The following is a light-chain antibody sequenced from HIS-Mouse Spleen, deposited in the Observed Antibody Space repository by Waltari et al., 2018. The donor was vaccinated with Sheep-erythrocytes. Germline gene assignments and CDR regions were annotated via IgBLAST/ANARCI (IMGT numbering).Light chain of an antibody. V-gene: IGKV1-8*01. CDR1: QGISSY. J-gene: IGKJ2*01. Sequence: AIRMTQSPSSLSASTGDRVTITCRASQGISSYLAVYQQKPGKTPKRLIHAASTLQSRVLSRFRGSGAGTDFTRTISCLQSEDFATYYCQQYYSYPYTFGQGTKGEIK. CDR3: QQYYSYPYT. CDR2: AAS.